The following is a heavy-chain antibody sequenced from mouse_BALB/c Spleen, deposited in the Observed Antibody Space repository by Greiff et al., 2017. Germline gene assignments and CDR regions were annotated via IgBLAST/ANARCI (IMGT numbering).Heavy chain of an antibody. D-gene: IGHD2-14*01. J-gene: IGHJ3*01. CDR2: ISSGGSYT. Sequence: EVKLVESGGGLVKPGGSLKLSCAASGFTFSSYAMSWVRQTPEKRLEWVATISSGGSYTYYPDSVKGRFTISRDNAKNTLYLQMSSLRSEDTAMYYCARGDRYDGAWFAYWGQGTLVTVSA. CDR3: ARGDRYDGAWFAY. V-gene: IGHV5-9-3*01. CDR1: GFTFSSYA.